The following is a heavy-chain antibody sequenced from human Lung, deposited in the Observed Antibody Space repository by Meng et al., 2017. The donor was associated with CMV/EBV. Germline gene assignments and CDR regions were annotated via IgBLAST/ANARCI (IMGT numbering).Heavy chain of an antibody. D-gene: IGHD4-11*01. CDR2: ISSRSGSYI. V-gene: IGHV3-21*01. J-gene: IGHJ6*02. CDR1: GFTFSTHT. CDR3: ARDSTVSRRWDGMDV. Sequence: GESLKISCAASGFTFSTHTMNWVRQAPGKGLEWVSSISSRSGSYIYYADSVKGRFTISRDNAKNSLYLQMNSLRAEDTAVYYCARDSTVSRRWDGMDVWGQGNXVNGAS.